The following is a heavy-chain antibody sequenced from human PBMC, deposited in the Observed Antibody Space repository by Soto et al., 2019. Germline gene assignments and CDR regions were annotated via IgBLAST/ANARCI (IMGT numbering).Heavy chain of an antibody. V-gene: IGHV1-2*04. CDR2: INPSNGGT. Sequence: SVKVSCKASGYTFADYYIHWVRQAPGQGLEWMGWINPSNGGTNYAQKFQGWVTMTRDTSLSTAYMELSRLGSDDTAVYYCARDVDIAEDDTACDSWGQGTLVTVS. CDR3: ARDVDIAEDDTACDS. CDR1: GYTFADYY. J-gene: IGHJ4*02. D-gene: IGHD5-12*01.